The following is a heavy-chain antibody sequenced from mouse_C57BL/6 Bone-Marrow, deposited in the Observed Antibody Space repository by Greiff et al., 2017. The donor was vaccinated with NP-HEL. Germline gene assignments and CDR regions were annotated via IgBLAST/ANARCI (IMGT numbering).Heavy chain of an antibody. CDR2: ISNGGGST. Sequence: EVKVVESGGGLVQPGGSLKLSCAASGFTFSDYYMYWVRQTPEKRLEWVAYISNGGGSTNYPDTVKGRFTISRANAKNTLYLLMSRLKSEDTAMFDSARHGTLVTTPYFDDWGQGTTLTVSS. V-gene: IGHV5-12*01. CDR1: GFTFSDYY. D-gene: IGHD2-2*01. CDR3: ARHGTLVTTPYFDD. J-gene: IGHJ2*01.